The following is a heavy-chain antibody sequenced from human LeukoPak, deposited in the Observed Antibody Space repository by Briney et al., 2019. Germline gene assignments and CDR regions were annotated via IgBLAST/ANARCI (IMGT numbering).Heavy chain of an antibody. J-gene: IGHJ4*02. V-gene: IGHV3-74*01. Sequence: GGSLRLSCATSGFTFSTSWMHWVRQAPGKGLVLVSRINTDGNTRDYADSVKGRFTISRDNAKNTLFLQMHSLRAEDTAIYYCVRDMGYYDKVWGQGTLVTVSS. D-gene: IGHD3-22*01. CDR2: INTDGNTR. CDR1: GFTFSTSW. CDR3: VRDMGYYDKV.